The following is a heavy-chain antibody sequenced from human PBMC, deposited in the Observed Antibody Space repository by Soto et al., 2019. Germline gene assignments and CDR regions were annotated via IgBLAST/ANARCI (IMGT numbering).Heavy chain of an antibody. CDR2: ISLYSDGT. V-gene: IGHV1-18*01. D-gene: IGHD2-2*01. Sequence: QLQLVQSGGEVKRPGASVKLSCKTSGYTFSNYGITWVRQAPGQPLELLGWISLYSDGTNYAQKYQGRVSMTTDTSTTTAYMELRSLRSDDTAVYYGARVVPGAEAWFGPWGKGTLVTVSS. J-gene: IGHJ5*02. CDR3: ARVVPGAEAWFGP. CDR1: GYTFSNYG.